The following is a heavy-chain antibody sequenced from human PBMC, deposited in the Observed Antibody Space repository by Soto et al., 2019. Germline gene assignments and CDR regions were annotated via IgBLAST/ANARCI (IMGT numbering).Heavy chain of an antibody. J-gene: IGHJ5*02. CDR3: ARGSMAAAGTGRWFDP. V-gene: IGHV1-46*01. CDR1: GYTFTSYY. D-gene: IGHD6-13*01. Sequence: QVQLVQSGAEVKKPGASVKVSCKASGYTFTSYYMHWVRQAPGQGLEWMGIINASGGSTSYEQKFQGRAPMTRDTSTSTVYMELRRRRAEDTAVYYCARGSMAAAGTGRWFDPWGQGTLVTVSS. CDR2: INASGGST.